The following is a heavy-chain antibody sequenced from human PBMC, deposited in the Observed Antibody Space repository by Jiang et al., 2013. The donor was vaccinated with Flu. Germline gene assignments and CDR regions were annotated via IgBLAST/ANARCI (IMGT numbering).Heavy chain of an antibody. CDR3: ARDYMTPVTRGFGF. D-gene: IGHD4-17*01. J-gene: IGHJ4*02. V-gene: IGHV1-3*04. CDR1: GYSFTGYT. CDR2: INTGNGNT. Sequence: QSGAEVKKPGASVKVSCETSGYSFTGYTMNWVRQAPGQRLEWMGWINTGNGNTKYSQKFQGRVTLTRDTSATTTYMELISLTSEDTAVYYCARDYMTPVTRGFGFWGQGTLVTVSS.